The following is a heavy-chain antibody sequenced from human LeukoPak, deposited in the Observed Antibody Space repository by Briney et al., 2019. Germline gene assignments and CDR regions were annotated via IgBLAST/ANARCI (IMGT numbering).Heavy chain of an antibody. CDR1: GFTFSDYY. Sequence: GSLRLSCAASGFTFSDYYMSWIRQAPGKGLEWVSYISSSGSTIYYADSVKGRFPISRDNAKNSLYLQMNSLRAEGTAVYYCARSIAVAGELDYWGQGTLVTVSS. V-gene: IGHV3-11*01. CDR3: ARSIAVAGELDY. J-gene: IGHJ4*02. CDR2: ISSSGSTI. D-gene: IGHD6-19*01.